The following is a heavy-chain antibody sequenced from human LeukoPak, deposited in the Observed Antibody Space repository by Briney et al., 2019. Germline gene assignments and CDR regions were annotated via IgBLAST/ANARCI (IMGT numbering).Heavy chain of an antibody. CDR2: IRSKGSDETT. Sequence: SLRLSCAASGFTFGDYAMSWVRQAPGKGLEWVGFIRSKGSDETTEYAASVKGRFTFSRDDSKSIAYLQMNSLKTENTAVYYCTKGRTRFDYWGQGTLVTVSS. J-gene: IGHJ4*02. CDR3: TKGRTRFDY. V-gene: IGHV3-49*04. CDR1: GFTFGDYA.